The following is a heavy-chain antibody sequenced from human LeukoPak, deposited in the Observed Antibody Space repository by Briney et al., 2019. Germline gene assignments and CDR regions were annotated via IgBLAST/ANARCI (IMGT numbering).Heavy chain of an antibody. Sequence: ASVKVSCKASGYTFTSYDINWVRQAPGQGLEWMGGIIPIFGTANYAQKFQGRVTITADKSTSTAYMELSSLRSEDTAVYYCARVNNYYDSSGQIDYWGQGTLVTVSS. J-gene: IGHJ4*02. CDR2: IIPIFGTA. V-gene: IGHV1-69*06. D-gene: IGHD3-22*01. CDR1: GYTFTSYD. CDR3: ARVNNYYDSSGQIDY.